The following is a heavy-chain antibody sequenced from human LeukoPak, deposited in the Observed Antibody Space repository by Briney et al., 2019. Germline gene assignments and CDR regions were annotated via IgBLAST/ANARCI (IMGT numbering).Heavy chain of an antibody. CDR1: GESFSGYS. CDR2: INQRRNT. J-gene: IGHJ2*01. D-gene: IGHD6-19*01. Sequence: SETLSLTCVVYGESFSGYSWSWIRQPPGRGLEWIGEINQRRNTNYNPSLKSRVTISIDTSKNQFSLKLSSVTAADTAVYYCARHGWHAWYFDLWGRGTLVTVSS. CDR3: ARHGWHAWYFDL. V-gene: IGHV4-34*01.